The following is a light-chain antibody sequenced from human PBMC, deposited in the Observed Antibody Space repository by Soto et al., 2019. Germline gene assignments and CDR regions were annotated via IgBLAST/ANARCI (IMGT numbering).Light chain of an antibody. CDR2: DAS. CDR1: QSVGTY. J-gene: IGKJ4*01. Sequence: EIVMTQSPATLSVSPGERATLSCRASQSVGTYLAWYQQKPGLSPRLVMYDASNRATGIPARFSGSGSGTDFTLTISGLQPEDSATYYCLQHNSYPLTFGGGTKVDIK. CDR3: LQHNSYPLT. V-gene: IGKV3D-15*01.